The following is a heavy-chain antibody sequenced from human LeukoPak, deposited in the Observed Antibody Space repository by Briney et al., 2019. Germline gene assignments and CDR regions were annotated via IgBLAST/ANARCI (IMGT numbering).Heavy chain of an antibody. CDR1: GFTFSSHW. J-gene: IGHJ4*02. CDR2: INKDGSKK. Sequence: PGGSLRLSCAVSGFTFSSHWMTWVRHAPGRGPECVANINKDGSKKYYVDSAKGRFTISRDNAKNSLHLQMNSLRAEHTAVYYCARDVWQQLIDWGQGTLVTVSS. V-gene: IGHV3-7*01. CDR3: ARDVWQQLID. D-gene: IGHD6-13*01.